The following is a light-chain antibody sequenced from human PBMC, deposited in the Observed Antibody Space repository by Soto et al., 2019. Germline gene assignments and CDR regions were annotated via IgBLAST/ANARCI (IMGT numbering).Light chain of an antibody. V-gene: IGKV3-20*01. Sequence: EIVLTQSPGTLSLSPRERATLSCRASPSIFNNYLAWYQQKPGQAPRLLVYGASFRATGIPDWFSGSGSGTDFTLTISRLEPEDFAVYYCQQYGGSPLTFGQGTRLEIK. CDR2: GAS. CDR1: PSIFNNY. J-gene: IGKJ2*01. CDR3: QQYGGSPLT.